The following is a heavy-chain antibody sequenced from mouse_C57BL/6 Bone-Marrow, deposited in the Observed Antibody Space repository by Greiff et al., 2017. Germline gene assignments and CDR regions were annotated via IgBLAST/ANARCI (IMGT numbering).Heavy chain of an antibody. D-gene: IGHD1-1*01. CDR3: ARSYYGSGFDY. CDR2: IHPNSGST. CDR1: GYTFTSYW. Sequence: QVQLQQPGAELVKPGASVKLSCKASGYTFTSYWMHWVKQRPGQGLEWIGMIHPNSGSTNYNEKFKSKATLTVDKSSSTAYMQLSSLTSEDSAVYCCARSYYGSGFDYWGQGTTLTVSS. V-gene: IGHV1-64*01. J-gene: IGHJ2*01.